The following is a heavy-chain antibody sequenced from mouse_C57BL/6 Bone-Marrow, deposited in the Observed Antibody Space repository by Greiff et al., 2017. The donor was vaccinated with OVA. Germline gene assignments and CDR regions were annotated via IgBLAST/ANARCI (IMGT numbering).Heavy chain of an antibody. CDR1: GYAFTNYL. CDR3: ARGYYGSSYRYFDV. V-gene: IGHV1-54*01. D-gene: IGHD1-1*01. J-gene: IGHJ1*03. CDR2: INPGSGGT. Sequence: QVQLQQSGAELVRPWTSVKVSCKASGYAFTNYLIEWVKQRPGQGLEWIGVINPGSGGTNYNEKFKGKATLTADKSSSTAYMQLSSLTSEDSAVYFCARGYYGSSYRYFDVWGTGTTVTVSS.